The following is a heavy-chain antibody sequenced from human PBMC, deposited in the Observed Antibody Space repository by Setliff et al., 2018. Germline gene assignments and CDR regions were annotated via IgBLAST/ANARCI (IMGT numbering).Heavy chain of an antibody. CDR3: ATGPRDSRNYLNWLGS. CDR2: IKSTTEDAST. CDR1: GITFKNAW. Sequence: PGGSLRLSCAASGITFKNAWMTWVRQAPGKGLEWVGRIKSTTEDASTDLAAAVKGRFSMSRDDSRNTVYLQMSSLKSEDTAVYYCATGPRDSRNYLNWLGSWGHGTLVTVSS. D-gene: IGHD1-26*01. J-gene: IGHJ5*01. V-gene: IGHV3-15*01.